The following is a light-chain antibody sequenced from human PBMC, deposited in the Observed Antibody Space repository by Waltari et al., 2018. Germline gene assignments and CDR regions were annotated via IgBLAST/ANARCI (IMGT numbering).Light chain of an antibody. Sequence: QSALTPPASVSGSPGQSITISCTGTISDVGCYNFVSWYQQHPGKAPKLMSYDVSKRPAGVSKRFSGSKSGNTASLTISGLQAEDEADYYCSSYTSRSTWVFGGGTKLTVL. CDR2: DVS. CDR1: ISDVGCYNF. J-gene: IGLJ3*02. CDR3: SSYTSRSTWV. V-gene: IGLV2-14*01.